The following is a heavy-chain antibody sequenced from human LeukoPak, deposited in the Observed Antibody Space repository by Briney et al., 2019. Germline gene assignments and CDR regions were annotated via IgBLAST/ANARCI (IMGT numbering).Heavy chain of an antibody. CDR3: ARYRTTGTTGWFDP. D-gene: IGHD1-1*01. Sequence: PGGSLRLSCAASGFTFSSYAMHWVRQAPGKGLEWVAVISYDGSSKYYADSVKGRFTISRDNAKNSLYLQMNSLRAEDTALYHCARYRTTGTTGWFDPWGQGTLVTVSS. J-gene: IGHJ5*02. CDR1: GFTFSSYA. V-gene: IGHV3-30-3*01. CDR2: ISYDGSSK.